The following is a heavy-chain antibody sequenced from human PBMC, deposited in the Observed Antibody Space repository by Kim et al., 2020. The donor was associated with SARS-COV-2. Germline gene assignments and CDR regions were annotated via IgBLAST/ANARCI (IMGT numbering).Heavy chain of an antibody. Sequence: AQKFQGRVTITADESKSTAYMELSSLRSEDTAVYYCARVGSQWLADAFDIWGQGTMVTVSS. CDR3: ARVGSQWLADAFDI. J-gene: IGHJ3*02. V-gene: IGHV1-69*01. D-gene: IGHD6-19*01.